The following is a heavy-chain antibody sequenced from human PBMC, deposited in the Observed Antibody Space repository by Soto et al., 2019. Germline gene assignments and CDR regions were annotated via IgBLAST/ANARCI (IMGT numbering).Heavy chain of an antibody. CDR3: ARSLTGPYYHGMDV. CDR2: INHSGST. CDR1: GGSFSGYY. D-gene: IGHD3-9*01. Sequence: QVQLQQWGAGLLKPSETLSLTCAVYGGSFSGYYWSWIRQPPGKGLEWIGEINHSGSTNYNPSLTSRVTISVDTSKNQFSLKLSSVTAADTAVYYCARSLTGPYYHGMDVWGQGTTVTGSS. V-gene: IGHV4-34*01. J-gene: IGHJ6*02.